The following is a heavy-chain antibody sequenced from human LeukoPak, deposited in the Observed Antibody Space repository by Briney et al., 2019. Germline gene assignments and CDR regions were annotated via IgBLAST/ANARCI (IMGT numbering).Heavy chain of an antibody. V-gene: IGHV3-48*01. Sequence: PGGSLRLSCAASGFTFSSYSMNWVRQAPGKGLEWVSYISSSSSTIYYADSVKGRFTISRDNAKNSLYLQMNSLRAEDTAVYYCARYLAAVLFDYWGQGTLVTVSS. CDR2: ISSSSSTI. CDR3: ARYLAAVLFDY. D-gene: IGHD6-25*01. J-gene: IGHJ4*02. CDR1: GFTFSSYS.